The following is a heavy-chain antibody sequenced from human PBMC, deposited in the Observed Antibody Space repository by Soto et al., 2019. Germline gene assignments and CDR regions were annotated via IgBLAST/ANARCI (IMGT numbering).Heavy chain of an antibody. D-gene: IGHD3-3*01. CDR2: IYYSGSP. CDR3: ARRHDDVWNSPFDY. V-gene: IGHV4-39*01. J-gene: IGHJ4*02. CDR1: GGSISSSTYY. Sequence: QLHLQESGPGLVKPSETLSLTCSVSGGSISSSTYYWGWIRQPPGKGLERIGTIYYSGSPQYNPSLRIRVTISVDTSRNQFSLKLRSVTAADTAVYYCARRHDDVWNSPFDYWGQGALVTVSS.